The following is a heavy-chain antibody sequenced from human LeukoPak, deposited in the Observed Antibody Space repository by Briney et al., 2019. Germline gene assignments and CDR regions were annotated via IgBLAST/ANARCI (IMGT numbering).Heavy chain of an antibody. V-gene: IGHV4-61*08. J-gene: IGHJ4*02. CDR3: ARTTVTPWVIDY. D-gene: IGHD4-17*01. Sequence: SETLSLTCTVSGGSISSGDYYWTWIRQPPGKGLEWIGYIYYSGGTNYNPSLKSRVTISVDTSKNQFSLKLSSVTAADTAVYYCARTTVTPWVIDYWGQGTLVTVSS. CDR2: IYYSGGT. CDR1: GGSISSGDYY.